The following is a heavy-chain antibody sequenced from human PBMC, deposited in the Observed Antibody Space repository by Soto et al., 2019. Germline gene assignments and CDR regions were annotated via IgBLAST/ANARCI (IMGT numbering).Heavy chain of an antibody. Sequence: SETLSLTCTVSGGSISSSSYYWGWIRQPPGKGLEWIGSIYYSGSTYYNPSLKSRVTISVDTSKNQFSLKLSSVTAADAAVYYCARHQSHSSSYVDPWGQGTLVTVSS. V-gene: IGHV4-39*01. CDR1: GGSISSSSYY. CDR2: IYYSGST. J-gene: IGHJ5*02. D-gene: IGHD6-13*01. CDR3: ARHQSHSSSYVDP.